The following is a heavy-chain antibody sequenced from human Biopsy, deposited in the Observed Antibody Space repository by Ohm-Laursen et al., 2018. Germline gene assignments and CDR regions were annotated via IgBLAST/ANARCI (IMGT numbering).Heavy chain of an antibody. CDR2: IIPILRTT. CDR3: AREAIGYQLPCDD. J-gene: IGHJ4*02. Sequence: SSVKVSCKASGGPFSSYAVTWVRQAPGQGLEWMGRIIPILRTTAYAQTFLGRVTITADSPTSTVDMELTSLTSDDTAVYFCAREAIGYQLPCDDWGQGTLVSVSS. CDR1: GGPFSSYA. D-gene: IGHD2-2*01. V-gene: IGHV1-69*11.